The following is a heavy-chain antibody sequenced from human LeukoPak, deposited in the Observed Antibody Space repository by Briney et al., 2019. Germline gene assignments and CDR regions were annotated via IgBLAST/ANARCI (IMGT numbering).Heavy chain of an antibody. V-gene: IGHV4-38-2*02. CDR3: ARHGIAAAGYYFDY. J-gene: IGHJ4*02. D-gene: IGHD6-13*01. Sequence: PSETLSLTCTVSGYSISSGYYWGWIRQPPGKGLEWIGSIYHSGSTYYNPSLKSRVTISVDTSKNQFSLKLSSVTAADTAVYYCARHGIAAAGYYFDYWGQGTLVTVSS. CDR1: GYSISSGYY. CDR2: IYHSGST.